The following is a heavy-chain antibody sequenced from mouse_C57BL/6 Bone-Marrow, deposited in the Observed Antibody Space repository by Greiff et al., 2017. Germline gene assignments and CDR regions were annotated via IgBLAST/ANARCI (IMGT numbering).Heavy chain of an antibody. V-gene: IGHV1-52*01. D-gene: IGHD2-4*01. J-gene: IGHJ2*01. CDR1: GYTFTSYW. CDR3: AREGGLREFDY. CDR2: IDPSDSET. Sequence: QVQLQQPGAELVRPGSSVKLSCKASGYTFTSYWMHWVKQRPIQGLEWIGNIDPSDSETHYNQKFKDKATLTVDKSSSTAYIQLSSLTSEDSAVYYCAREGGLREFDYWGQGTTLTVSS.